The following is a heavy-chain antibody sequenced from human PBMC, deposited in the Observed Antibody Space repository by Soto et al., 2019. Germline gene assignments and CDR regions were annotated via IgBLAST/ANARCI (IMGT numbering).Heavy chain of an antibody. J-gene: IGHJ5*02. Sequence: QLQLQESGPGLVKPSETLSLTCTVSGGSISSSSYYWGWIRQPPGKGLEWIGSIYYSGSTYYNPSLKSRVTISVDTSKNQFSLKLSSVTAADTAVYYCAGPSGYSSSWTGGTNWFDPWGQGTLVTVSS. CDR3: AGPSGYSSSWTGGTNWFDP. V-gene: IGHV4-39*01. D-gene: IGHD6-13*01. CDR1: GGSISSSSYY. CDR2: IYYSGST.